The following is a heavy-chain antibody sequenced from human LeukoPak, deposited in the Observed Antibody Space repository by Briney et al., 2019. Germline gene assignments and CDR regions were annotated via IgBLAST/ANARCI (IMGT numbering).Heavy chain of an antibody. V-gene: IGHV3-30*18. J-gene: IGHJ4*02. D-gene: IGHD4-17*01. CDR2: ISYDGSNK. Sequence: PGRSLRLSCAASGFTFSSYGMHWVRQAPGKGLEWVAVISYDGSNKYYADSVKGRFTISRDNSKNTLYLQMNSLRAEDTAAYYCAKLGGGGMTTVTPSDYWGQGTLVTVSS. CDR3: AKLGGGGMTTVTPSDY. CDR1: GFTFSSYG.